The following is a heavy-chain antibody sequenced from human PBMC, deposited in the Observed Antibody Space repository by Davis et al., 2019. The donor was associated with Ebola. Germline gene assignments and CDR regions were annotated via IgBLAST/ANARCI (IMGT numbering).Heavy chain of an antibody. Sequence: ASVKVSCKASGYTFTSYGISWVRQAPGQGLEWMGWIGTYNGNTNYAQKLQGRVTMTTDTSTSTAYMELRSLRSDDTAVYYCARMQLRGYYFDYWGQGTLVTVSS. CDR2: IGTYNGNT. V-gene: IGHV1-18*01. D-gene: IGHD6-6*01. CDR3: ARMQLRGYYFDY. CDR1: GYTFTSYG. J-gene: IGHJ4*02.